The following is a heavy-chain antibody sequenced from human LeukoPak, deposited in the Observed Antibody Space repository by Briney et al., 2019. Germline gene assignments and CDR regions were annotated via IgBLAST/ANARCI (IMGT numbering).Heavy chain of an antibody. D-gene: IGHD4-17*01. Sequence: GGSLRLSCAASGFTFSSYSMNWVRQAPGKGLEWVSSISSSSSYIYYADSVKGRFTISRDNAKNSLYLQMNSLRAEDTAVYYCARDLGDDYGLDYWGQGTLVTVSS. V-gene: IGHV3-21*01. J-gene: IGHJ4*02. CDR1: GFTFSSYS. CDR3: ARDLGDDYGLDY. CDR2: ISSSSSYI.